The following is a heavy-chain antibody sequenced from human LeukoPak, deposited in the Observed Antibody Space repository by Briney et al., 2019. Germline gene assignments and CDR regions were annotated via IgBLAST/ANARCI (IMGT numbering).Heavy chain of an antibody. CDR3: ARARSGKWGFDY. D-gene: IGHD1-26*01. CDR2: INHSGSI. CDR1: GVSFSGYY. V-gene: IGHV4-34*01. Sequence: PSETLSLTCTVYGVSFSGYYWSWIRQPPGRGLEWVGEINHSGSINYNPSLKIRVTISVDTSKNQFSLKLSSVTAADTAVYYCARARSGKWGFDYWGQGTLVTVSS. J-gene: IGHJ4*02.